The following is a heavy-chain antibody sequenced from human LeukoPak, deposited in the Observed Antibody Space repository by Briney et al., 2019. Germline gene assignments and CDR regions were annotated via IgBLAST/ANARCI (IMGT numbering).Heavy chain of an antibody. V-gene: IGHV1-69*13. CDR2: IIPIFGTA. CDR1: GGTFSSYA. CDR3: ARLRYCSGGSCYSKYYFDY. D-gene: IGHD2-15*01. J-gene: IGHJ4*02. Sequence: GASVKVSCKASGGTFSSYAISWVRQAPGQGLEWMGGIIPIFGTANYAQKSQGRVTITADESTSTAYMELSSLRSEDTAVYYCARLRYCSGGSCYSKYYFDYWGQGTLVTVSS.